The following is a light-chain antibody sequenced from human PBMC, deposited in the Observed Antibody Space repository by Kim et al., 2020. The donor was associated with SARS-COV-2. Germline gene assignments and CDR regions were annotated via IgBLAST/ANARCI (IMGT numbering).Light chain of an antibody. CDR1: QGISSA. J-gene: IGKJ2*01. Sequence: AIQLTQSPSSLSASVGDRVTITCRASQGISSALAWYQQKPGKTPKLLIYDASSLESGVPSRFSGSGSGTDFTLTISSLQPEDFATYYCQHFNNHPRTFGQGTKLEI. V-gene: IGKV1D-13*01. CDR3: QHFNNHPRT. CDR2: DAS.